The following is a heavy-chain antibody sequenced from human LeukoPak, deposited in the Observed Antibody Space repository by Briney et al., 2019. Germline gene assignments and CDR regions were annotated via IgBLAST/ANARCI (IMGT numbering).Heavy chain of an antibody. V-gene: IGHV4-39*01. CDR1: GGSISSSSYY. D-gene: IGHD2-2*01. CDR3: ARRGYCSSTSCYEYWFDH. J-gene: IGHJ5*02. Sequence: SETLSLTCTVSGGSISSSSYYWGWIRQPPGNGLEWIGIIYYSGSTYYNPSLKSRLTISVDTSKNQFSLKLSSVTATDTAVYYCARRGYCSSTSCYEYWFDHWGQGTLVTVSS. CDR2: IYYSGST.